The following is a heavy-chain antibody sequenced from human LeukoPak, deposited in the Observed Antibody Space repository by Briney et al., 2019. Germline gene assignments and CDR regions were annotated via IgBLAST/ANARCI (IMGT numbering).Heavy chain of an antibody. J-gene: IGHJ4*02. CDR2: ISSSSSYI. V-gene: IGHV3-21*01. CDR3: AREMNYFNKAVAADY. D-gene: IGHD6-19*01. Sequence: PGGSLRLSCAASGFTFSSYSMNWVRQAPGKGLEWVSSISSSSSYIYYAVSVKGRFTISRDNAKNSLYLQMNSLRAEDTAVYYCAREMNYFNKAVAADYWGQGTLVTVSS. CDR1: GFTFSSYS.